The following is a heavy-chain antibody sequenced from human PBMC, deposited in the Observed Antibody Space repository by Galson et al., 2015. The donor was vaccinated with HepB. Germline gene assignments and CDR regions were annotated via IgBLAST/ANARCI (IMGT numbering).Heavy chain of an antibody. CDR1: GFTFNMYW. V-gene: IGHV3-7*04. CDR3: TRGATTARAFDH. Sequence: SLRLSCAASGFTFNMYWMRWVRQAPGKGLEWVATIKQDGSEKYYVDSVKGRFTISRDNAERSVYLQMNNLRAEDTAVYFCTRGATTARAFDHWGQGSLVTVSS. J-gene: IGHJ4*02. CDR2: IKQDGSEK. D-gene: IGHD1-1*01.